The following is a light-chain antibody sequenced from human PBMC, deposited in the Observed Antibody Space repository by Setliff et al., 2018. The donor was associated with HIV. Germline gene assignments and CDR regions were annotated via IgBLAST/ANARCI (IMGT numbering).Light chain of an antibody. Sequence: QSALTQPPSASGTPGQRVTISCSGSSSNIGGNYVCWYQQLPGTAPKLLIYRNNQRPSGVPDRFSGSKSGTSASLAISGLRSEDEADYYCAAWDDSLSRYVFATGTKATVL. CDR3: AAWDDSLSRYV. V-gene: IGLV1-47*01. J-gene: IGLJ1*01. CDR2: RNN. CDR1: SSNIGGNY.